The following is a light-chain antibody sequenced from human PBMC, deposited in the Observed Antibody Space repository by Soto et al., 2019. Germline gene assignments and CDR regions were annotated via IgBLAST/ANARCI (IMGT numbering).Light chain of an antibody. CDR3: AAWDDSLNGVI. V-gene: IGLV1-44*01. CDR2: SNH. J-gene: IGLJ2*01. Sequence: QSVLTQPPSASGTPGQRVTISCSGSSSNIGSNIVNWYQQLPGTAPKLLIYSNHQRPSGVPDRFSGSKSGTSASLAISGLQSEDGADYYCAAWDDSLNGVIFGGGTKVTVL. CDR1: SSNIGSNI.